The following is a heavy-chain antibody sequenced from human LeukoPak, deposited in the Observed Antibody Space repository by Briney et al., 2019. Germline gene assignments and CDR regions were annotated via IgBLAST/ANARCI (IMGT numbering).Heavy chain of an antibody. CDR3: ARDDGYYGSGSYSPVF. J-gene: IGHJ3*01. V-gene: IGHV1-46*01. CDR2: INPSGGST. D-gene: IGHD3-10*01. CDR1: GGTFSSYT. Sequence: ASVKVSCKASGGTFSSYTISWVRQAPGQGLEWMGIINPSGGSTSYAQKFQGRVTMTRDTSTSTVYMELSSLRSEDTAVYYCARDDGYYGSGSYSPVFWGQGTMVTVSS.